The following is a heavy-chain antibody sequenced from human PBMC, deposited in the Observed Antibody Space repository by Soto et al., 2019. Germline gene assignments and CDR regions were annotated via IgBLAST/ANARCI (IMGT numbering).Heavy chain of an antibody. CDR2: IFYSGST. V-gene: IGHV4-59*01. D-gene: IGHD3-10*02. J-gene: IGHJ5*01. Sequence: QVQLQESGPGLVKPSETLSLTCTVSGGSISSYYWSWIRQPPGKGLEWIGFIFYSGSTSYNPSPKSRVTISIGTSEYQFSLKPNSVTAADTAVYYCASMIGDPVLSFDSWGQGTLVAVSS. CDR1: GGSISSYY. CDR3: ASMIGDPVLSFDS.